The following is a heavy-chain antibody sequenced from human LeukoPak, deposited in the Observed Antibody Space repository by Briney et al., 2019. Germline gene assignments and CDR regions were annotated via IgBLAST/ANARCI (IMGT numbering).Heavy chain of an antibody. J-gene: IGHJ5*02. V-gene: IGHV1-18*01. Sequence: ASVKVSCKASGYTFTSCGISWVRQAPGQGLEWMGWISAYNGNTNYAQKLQGRVTMTTDTSTSTAYMELRSLGSDDTAVYYCARYGSEWIETWFDPWGQGTLVTVSS. CDR2: ISAYNGNT. D-gene: IGHD5-12*01. CDR1: GYTFTSCG. CDR3: ARYGSEWIETWFDP.